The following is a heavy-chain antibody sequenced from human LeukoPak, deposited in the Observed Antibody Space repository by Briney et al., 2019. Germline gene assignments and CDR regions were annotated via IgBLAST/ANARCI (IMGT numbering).Heavy chain of an antibody. V-gene: IGHV4-39*07. J-gene: IGHJ4*02. Sequence: SETLSLPCAVSGASISGSGYYWRWVRQPPGKGLEWIGNIYYSGSTYYNPSLKTRVTMSVDTSKNQFSLKLSSVTAADTAFYYCARDQDQMLFGYWGQGTLVTVSS. D-gene: IGHD2-2*01. CDR1: GASISGSGYY. CDR3: ARDQDQMLFGY. CDR2: IYYSGST.